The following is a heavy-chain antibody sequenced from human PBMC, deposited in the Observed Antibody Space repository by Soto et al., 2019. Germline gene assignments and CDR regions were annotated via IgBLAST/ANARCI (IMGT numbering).Heavy chain of an antibody. CDR2: IIPIFGTA. D-gene: IGHD3-22*01. V-gene: IGHV1-69*06. J-gene: IGHJ4*02. CDR3: ARDLSNSRYYRTRGY. Sequence: QVQLVQSGAEVKKPGSSVKVSCKASGGTFSSYAISWVRQAPGQGLEWMGGIIPIFGTANYAQKFQGRVTITADKYTSTGDMELSGMRSEDSAVNYSARDLSNSRYYRTRGYWGQGTLVTVSS. CDR1: GGTFSSYA.